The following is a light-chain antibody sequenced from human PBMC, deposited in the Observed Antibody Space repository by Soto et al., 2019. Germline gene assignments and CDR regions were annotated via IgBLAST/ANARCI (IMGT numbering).Light chain of an antibody. V-gene: IGKV3-15*01. Sequence: ETVMTQSPATLSVSPGERATLSCRASQGISTNLAWYQQKPGQAPRLLIYGASTRATGIPARFSGSGSGTDFILTISSLQSEDFAVYYCQQYDNWPPWTFGQGTKVEIK. CDR2: GAS. J-gene: IGKJ1*01. CDR3: QQYDNWPPWT. CDR1: QGISTN.